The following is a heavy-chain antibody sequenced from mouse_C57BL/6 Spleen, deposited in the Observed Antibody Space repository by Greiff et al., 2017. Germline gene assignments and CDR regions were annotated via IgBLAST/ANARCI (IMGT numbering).Heavy chain of an antibody. CDR1: GFTFSSYT. J-gene: IGHJ2*01. Sequence: EVKLVESGGGLVKPGGSLKLSCAASGFTFSSYTMSWVRQTPEKRLEWVATISGGGGNTYYPDSVKGRFTISRDNAKNTLYLQRSSLRSEDTALYYCARRNYGSSKDCDYWGQGATLTVSS. D-gene: IGHD1-1*01. V-gene: IGHV5-9*01. CDR2: ISGGGGNT. CDR3: ARRNYGSSKDCDY.